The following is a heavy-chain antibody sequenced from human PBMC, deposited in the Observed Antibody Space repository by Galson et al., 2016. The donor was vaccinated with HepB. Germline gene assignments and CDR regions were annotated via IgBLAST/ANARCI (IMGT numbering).Heavy chain of an antibody. Sequence: SLRLSCATSGLTFNRYTMNWVRQAPGKGLEWVAYISSSSSYIYYADSVKGRFTISRDNAKKSLYLQMNSLRAEDTAVYYCGRAPIEVDGMRHYYYGMDVWGQGTTVTVSS. J-gene: IGHJ6*02. CDR1: GLTFNRYT. D-gene: IGHD6-19*01. V-gene: IGHV3-21*01. CDR2: ISSSSSYI. CDR3: GRAPIEVDGMRHYYYGMDV.